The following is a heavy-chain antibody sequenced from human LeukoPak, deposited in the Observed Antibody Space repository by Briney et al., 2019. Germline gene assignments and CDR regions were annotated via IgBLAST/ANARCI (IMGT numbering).Heavy chain of an antibody. Sequence: PSETLSLTCAVYGGSFSGYYWSWIRQPPGKGLEWIGEINHSGGTNYNPSLKSRVTISVDTSKNQFSLKLSSVTAADTAVYYCARGASSFDPWGQGTLVTVSS. V-gene: IGHV4-34*01. CDR1: GGSFSGYY. J-gene: IGHJ5*02. CDR2: INHSGGT. D-gene: IGHD2-2*01. CDR3: ARGASSFDP.